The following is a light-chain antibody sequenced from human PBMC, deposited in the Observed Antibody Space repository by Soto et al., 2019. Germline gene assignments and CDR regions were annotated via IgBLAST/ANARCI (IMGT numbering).Light chain of an antibody. CDR2: RNN. J-gene: IGLJ2*01. V-gene: IGLV1-47*01. CDR1: SSNIESNY. Sequence: QSVLTQPPSASGTPGQRVTISCSGSSSNIESNYVYWYQQLPGTAPRLLIYRNNQRPSGVPDRFSGSKSGTSASLAISALRSEDEADYYFTLWDDSLRGPLFGGWTKVTVL. CDR3: TLWDDSLRGPL.